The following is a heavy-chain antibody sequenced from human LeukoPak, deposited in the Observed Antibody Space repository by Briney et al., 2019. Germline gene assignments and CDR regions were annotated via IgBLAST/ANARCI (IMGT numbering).Heavy chain of an antibody. CDR3: ARDRSTVTTSFLYHYYYMDV. J-gene: IGHJ6*03. CDR2: ISYDGSNK. V-gene: IGHV3-30*04. CDR1: GFTFSSYA. D-gene: IGHD4-17*01. Sequence: GGSLRLSCAASGFTFSSYAMHWVRQAPGKGLEWVAVISYDGSNKYYADSVKGRFTISRDNSKNTLYLQMNSLRAEDTAVYYCARDRSTVTTSFLYHYYYMDVWGKGTTVTVSS.